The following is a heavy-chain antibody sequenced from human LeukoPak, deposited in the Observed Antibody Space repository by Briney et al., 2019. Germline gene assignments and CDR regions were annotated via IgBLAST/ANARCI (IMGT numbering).Heavy chain of an antibody. V-gene: IGHV4-34*01. CDR2: INHSGST. CDR1: GGSFSGYY. J-gene: IGHJ4*02. D-gene: IGHD1-26*01. Sequence: PSETLYLTCAVYGGSFSGYYWSWIRQPPGKGLEWIGEINHSGSTNYNPSLKSRVTISVDTSKNQFSLKLSSVTAADTAVYYCARVAIVGATRFDYWGQGTLVTVSS. CDR3: ARVAIVGATRFDY.